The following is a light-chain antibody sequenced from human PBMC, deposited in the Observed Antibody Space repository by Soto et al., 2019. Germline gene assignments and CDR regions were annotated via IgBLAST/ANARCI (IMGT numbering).Light chain of an antibody. J-gene: IGLJ1*01. V-gene: IGLV2-23*02. CDR3: CTFAGSSTPYV. CDR2: EVD. Sequence: QSALSQPASVSGSPGQSITISCTGTSSDIGSYTLISWYQHYPGKAPKLMTYEVDKRPSGVSDRFSGSKSGNTASLTISGVQAEDEADYYCCTFAGSSTPYVFGTGTKLTVL. CDR1: SSDIGSYTL.